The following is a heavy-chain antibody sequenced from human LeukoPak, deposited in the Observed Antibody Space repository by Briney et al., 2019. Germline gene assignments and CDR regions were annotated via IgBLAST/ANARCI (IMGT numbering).Heavy chain of an antibody. D-gene: IGHD5-24*01. J-gene: IGHJ4*02. Sequence: SETLSLTCTVSGGSVSSGNYYWSWIRQPPGKGLDWIGYIYYSGSTNYNPSLKSRVTISVDTSKNQFSLRLSSVTAADTAVYYCARDGYTPFDYWGQGTLVTVSS. CDR3: ARDGYTPFDY. CDR1: GGSVSSGNYY. CDR2: IYYSGST. V-gene: IGHV4-61*01.